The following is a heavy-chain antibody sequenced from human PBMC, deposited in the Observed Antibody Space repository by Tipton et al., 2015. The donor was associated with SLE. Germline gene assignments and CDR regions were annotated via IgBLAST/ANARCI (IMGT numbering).Heavy chain of an antibody. CDR2: IYTGGSI. V-gene: IGHV3-23*03. Sequence: SLRLSCAASGFSFSNYAMSWVRQAPGKGLEWVSVIYTGGSIEYADSVKGRFTISRDNSKNTLYLQMNSLRAEDTAVYYCAKDFRVATVKDAFDTWGQGTMVTVSS. D-gene: IGHD5-12*01. CDR3: AKDFRVATVKDAFDT. J-gene: IGHJ3*02. CDR1: GFSFSNYA.